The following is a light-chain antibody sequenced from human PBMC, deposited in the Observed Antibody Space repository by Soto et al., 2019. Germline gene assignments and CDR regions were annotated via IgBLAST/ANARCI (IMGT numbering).Light chain of an antibody. CDR3: QQRSNWPPYT. J-gene: IGKJ2*01. CDR1: QSVSSY. V-gene: IGKV3-11*01. Sequence: EIVLTQPPATLSLSPGERATLSCRASQSVSSYLAWYQQKPGQAPRLLIYDASSRATGIPARFSGSGSGTDFTLTISSLEPEDFAVYYCQQRSNWPPYTFGQGTKVDIK. CDR2: DAS.